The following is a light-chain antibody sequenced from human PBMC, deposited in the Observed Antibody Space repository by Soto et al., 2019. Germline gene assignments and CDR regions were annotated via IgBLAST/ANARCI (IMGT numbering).Light chain of an antibody. J-gene: IGLJ2*01. CDR3: SSYTSSSPL. V-gene: IGLV2-14*01. CDR2: DVS. Sequence: QSALTQPASVSGSPGQSITISCTGTSSDVGGYNYVSWYQQHPGKAPKLMIYDVSNRPSGVSSRFSGSKSGNTASLTISGLQAEDEADYYCSSYTSSSPLFGGGTQLTVL. CDR1: SSDVGGYNY.